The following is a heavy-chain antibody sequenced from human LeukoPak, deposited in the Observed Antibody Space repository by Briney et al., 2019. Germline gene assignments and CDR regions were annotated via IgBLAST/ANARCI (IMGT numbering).Heavy chain of an antibody. CDR3: ARSWVVAARALFDY. D-gene: IGHD2-15*01. V-gene: IGHV4-39*01. CDR2: IYYSGST. CDR1: GGSTSSSSYY. Sequence: PSETLSLTCTVSGGSTSSSSYYWGWIRQPPGKGLEWIGSIYYSGSTYYNPSLKSRVTISVDTSKNQFSLKLSSVTAADTAVYYCARSWVVAARALFDYWGQGTLVTVSS. J-gene: IGHJ4*02.